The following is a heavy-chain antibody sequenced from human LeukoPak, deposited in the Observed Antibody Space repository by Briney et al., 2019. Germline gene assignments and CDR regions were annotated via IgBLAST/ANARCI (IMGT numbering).Heavy chain of an antibody. Sequence: GGSLRLSCAASGFTFSSYSMNWVRQAPGKGLEWVSSISSSSSYIYYADSVKGRFTISRDNAKNSLYLQMSSLRAEDTAVYYCARADYYDSSGYEDWGQGTLVTVSS. CDR3: ARADYYDSSGYED. D-gene: IGHD3-22*01. CDR1: GFTFSSYS. V-gene: IGHV3-21*01. J-gene: IGHJ4*02. CDR2: ISSSSSYI.